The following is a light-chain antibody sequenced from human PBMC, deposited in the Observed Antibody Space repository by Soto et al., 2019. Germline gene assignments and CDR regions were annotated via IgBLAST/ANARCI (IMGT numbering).Light chain of an antibody. V-gene: IGLV2-8*01. Sequence: QSALTQPPSASGSPGQSVTISCTGTNSDVGGYNYISWYQHHPGKAPKLMIYEVSQRPSGVPDRFSGSKSGNTASLTVSGLQAEDEADYYCSSYAGSNNRGVFGSGTKLTVL. CDR3: SSYAGSNNRGV. J-gene: IGLJ1*01. CDR2: EVS. CDR1: NSDVGGYNY.